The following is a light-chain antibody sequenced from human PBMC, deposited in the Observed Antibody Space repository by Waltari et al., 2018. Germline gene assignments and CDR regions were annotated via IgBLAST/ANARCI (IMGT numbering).Light chain of an antibody. CDR1: CSTFGANYD. J-gene: IGLJ3*02. CDR3: QSFDSSLSASV. CDR2: GNT. Sequence: QSVLTQPPSMSGAPGQKVTIPCTGGCSTFGANYDLHEYQQFPGTAPKLLIFGNTNRPSGVPGRFSGSRSGTSASLAIAGLQSEDEAVYYCQSFDSSLSASVFGGGTKLTVL. V-gene: IGLV1-40*01.